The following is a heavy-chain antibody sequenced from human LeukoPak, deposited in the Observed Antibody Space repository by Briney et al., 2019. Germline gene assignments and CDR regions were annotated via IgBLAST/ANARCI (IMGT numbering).Heavy chain of an antibody. Sequence: GGSLRLSCAASGFTVSSNYTSWVRQAPGKGLEWVSVIYSGGSTYYADSVKGRFTISRDNSKNTLYLQMNSLRAEDTAVYYCARGWGYCSSTSCPLDYWGQGTLVTVSS. CDR1: GFTVSSNY. CDR3: ARGWGYCSSTSCPLDY. D-gene: IGHD2-2*01. V-gene: IGHV3-53*01. J-gene: IGHJ4*02. CDR2: IYSGGST.